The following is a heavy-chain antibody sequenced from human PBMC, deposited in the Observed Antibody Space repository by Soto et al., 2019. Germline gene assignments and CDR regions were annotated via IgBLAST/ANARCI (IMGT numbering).Heavy chain of an antibody. D-gene: IGHD5-12*01. J-gene: IGHJ4*02. V-gene: IGHV3-21*01. CDR2: ISSSSSYI. CDR3: AREVSKYSGYDFDY. Sequence: ESGGGLVKPGGSLRLSCAAPGFTFSSYSMNWVRQAPGKGLEWVSSISSSSSYIYYADSVKGRFTISRDNAKNSLYLQMNSLRAEDTAVYYCAREVSKYSGYDFDYWGQGTLVTVSS. CDR1: GFTFSSYS.